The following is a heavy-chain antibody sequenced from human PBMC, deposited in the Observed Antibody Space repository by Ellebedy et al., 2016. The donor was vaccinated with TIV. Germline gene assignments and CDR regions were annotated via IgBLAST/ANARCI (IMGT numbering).Heavy chain of an antibody. CDR2: TSPDGNNK. CDR3: AKFGDHTGIYDF. Sequence: GESLKISCAAFGFTLSNHGIHWVRQAPGKGLEWVAVTSPDGNNKYYADSVKGRFAISKDHSKDTVYLQMNSLRTEDTAVYYCAKFGDHTGIYDFWGQGTQVTVSS. D-gene: IGHD3-10*01. J-gene: IGHJ4*02. V-gene: IGHV3-30*18. CDR1: GFTLSNHG.